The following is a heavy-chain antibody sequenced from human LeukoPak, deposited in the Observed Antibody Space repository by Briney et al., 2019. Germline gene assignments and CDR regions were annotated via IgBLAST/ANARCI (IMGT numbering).Heavy chain of an antibody. CDR1: GGSISSYY. CDR3: ARVGSYDYVWGSYRLDYFDY. D-gene: IGHD3-16*02. J-gene: IGHJ4*02. CDR2: IYYSGST. Sequence: SETLSLTCTVSGGSISSYYWSWIRQPSGKGLEWIGYIYYSGSTNYNPSLKSRVTISVDTSKNQFSLKLSSVTAADTAVYYCARVGSYDYVWGSYRLDYFDYWGQGTLVTVSS. V-gene: IGHV4-59*01.